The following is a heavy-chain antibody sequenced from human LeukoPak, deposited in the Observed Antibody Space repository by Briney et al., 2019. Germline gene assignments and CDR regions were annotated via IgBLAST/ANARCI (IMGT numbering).Heavy chain of an antibody. CDR1: VGSVSSGNW. V-gene: IGHV4-4*02. D-gene: IGHD2-2*02. J-gene: IGHJ6*02. CDR2: IYHNRTP. CDR3: ATAPILRGEGGEHYKYGMDV. Sequence: PSETLSLTCAVSVGSVSSGNWWSWVRQSPGKGLEWIGEIYHNRTPNYNPSLKSRVTISADTFKNHFSLKLTPVTAADTAVYYCATAPILRGEGGEHYKYGMDVWGQGTTVIVSS.